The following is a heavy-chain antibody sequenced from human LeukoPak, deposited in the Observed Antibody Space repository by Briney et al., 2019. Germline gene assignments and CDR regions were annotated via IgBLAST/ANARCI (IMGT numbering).Heavy chain of an antibody. J-gene: IGHJ3*02. CDR1: GGSVSDNNFF. CDR2: IYNSGST. V-gene: IGHV4-61*01. D-gene: IGHD3-22*01. CDR3: ARESRMIDAFDI. Sequence: PSETLSLTCTVSGGSVSDNNFFWNWIRQPPGKGLEWIGYIYNSGSTNYNPALNSRVTISVDTSNNQFSLKLSSVIAADTAVYYCARESRMIDAFDIWGQGTMVTVSS.